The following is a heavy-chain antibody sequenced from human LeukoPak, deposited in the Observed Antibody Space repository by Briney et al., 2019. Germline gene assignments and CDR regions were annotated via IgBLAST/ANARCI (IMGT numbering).Heavy chain of an antibody. CDR2: ISWNSGSI. J-gene: IGHJ5*02. Sequence: PGRSLRLSCAASGFTFDDYAMHWVRQAPGKGLEWVSGISWNSGSIGYADSVKGRFTTSRDNAKNSLYLQMNSLRAEDTALYYCAKGNDITIFAPFDPWGQGTLVTVSS. CDR1: GFTFDDYA. CDR3: AKGNDITIFAPFDP. V-gene: IGHV3-9*01. D-gene: IGHD3-3*01.